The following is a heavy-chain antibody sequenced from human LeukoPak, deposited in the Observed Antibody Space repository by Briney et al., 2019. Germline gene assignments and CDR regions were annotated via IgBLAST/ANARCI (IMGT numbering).Heavy chain of an antibody. D-gene: IGHD1-1*01. CDR1: GGSISSSDW. Sequence: SETLSLTCAVSGGSISSSDWWNWVRQPPGKGLEWIGEIYHSGSTIYNPSLKSRITMSVDKSKNQFSLKLSSVTAADTAVYYCARNEATFRFFDYWGQGTLVTVSS. V-gene: IGHV4-4*02. J-gene: IGHJ4*02. CDR3: ARNEATFRFFDY. CDR2: IYHSGST.